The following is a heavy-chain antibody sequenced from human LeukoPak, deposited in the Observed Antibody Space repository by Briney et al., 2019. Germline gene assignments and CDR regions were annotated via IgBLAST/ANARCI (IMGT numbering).Heavy chain of an antibody. CDR2: IYYSGST. CDR1: GGSISSYY. D-gene: IGHD3-16*01. CDR3: ARARRGTVDP. Sequence: SETLSLTCTVSGGSISSYYWSWIRQPPGKGLEWIGYIYYSGSTNYNPSLKSRVTISVDTSKNQFSLKLSSVTAADTAVYYRARARRGTVDPWGQGTLVTVSS. J-gene: IGHJ5*02. V-gene: IGHV4-59*01.